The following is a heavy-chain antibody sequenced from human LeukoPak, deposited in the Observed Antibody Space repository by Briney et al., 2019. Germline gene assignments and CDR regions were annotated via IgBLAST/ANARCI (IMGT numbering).Heavy chain of an antibody. CDR2: IKQDGSEI. J-gene: IGHJ6*02. V-gene: IGHV3-7*01. Sequence: GLEWVANIKQDGSEIYYVGSVKGRFTISRDNAKNSLYLQMNSLRAEDTAVYYCARSLDVWGQGTTVTVSS. CDR3: ARSLDV.